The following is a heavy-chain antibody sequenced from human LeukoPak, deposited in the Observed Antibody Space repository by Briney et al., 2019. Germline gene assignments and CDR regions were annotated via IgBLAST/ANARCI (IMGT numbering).Heavy chain of an antibody. Sequence: GESLKISCKGSGYSFTSYWIGWVRQMPGKGLELMGIIYSGDSDTRYSPSFQGQVTISADKSISTAYLQWSSLKASDTAMYYCARRTYQWNDPRIGGMDVWGQGTTVTVSS. D-gene: IGHD1-1*01. CDR3: ARRTYQWNDPRIGGMDV. CDR2: IYSGDSDT. V-gene: IGHV5-51*01. J-gene: IGHJ6*02. CDR1: GYSFTSYW.